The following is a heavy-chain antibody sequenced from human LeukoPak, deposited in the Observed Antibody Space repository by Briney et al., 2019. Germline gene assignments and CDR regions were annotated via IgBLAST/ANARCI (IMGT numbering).Heavy chain of an antibody. D-gene: IGHD2-2*01. V-gene: IGHV4-39*01. CDR2: IYYSGST. CDR1: GGSISSSSYY. Sequence: PSETLSLTCTVSGGSISSSSYYWGWIRQPPGKGLEWIGSIYYSGSTYYNPSLKSRVTISVDTSKNQFSLKLSSVTAADTAVYYCASTLNCRSTSCYVAYYYGMDVWGQGTTVTVSS. J-gene: IGHJ6*02. CDR3: ASTLNCRSTSCYVAYYYGMDV.